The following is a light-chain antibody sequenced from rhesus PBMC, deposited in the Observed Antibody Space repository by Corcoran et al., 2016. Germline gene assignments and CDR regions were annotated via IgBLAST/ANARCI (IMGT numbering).Light chain of an antibody. CDR3: MQYTHIPYS. V-gene: IGKV2-65*01. CDR1: QSLVHSNGHTY. CDR2: KVS. J-gene: IGKJ2*01. Sequence: DVVMTQSPLALPITPGQPASISCRSSQSLVHSNGHTYLSWSQQKPGQLPRLLIYKVSNRYSGGPDRYSGSGAGTDFTLKISRVEAEDVGVYYCMQYTHIPYSFGQGTKVEIK.